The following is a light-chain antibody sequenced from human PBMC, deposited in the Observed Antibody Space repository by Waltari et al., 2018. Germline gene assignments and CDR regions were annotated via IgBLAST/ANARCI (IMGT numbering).Light chain of an antibody. Sequence: DIQMTQSPSSLSASLGDSVTITCRASQRISKYLNWYQQKPGKAPNLLIYTTSSLQSGVPSRFSGSGSGTDFALTISSLQPEDFATYYCQHSYSPPITFGQGTRLEIK. V-gene: IGKV1-39*01. CDR2: TTS. CDR1: QRISKY. CDR3: QHSYSPPIT. J-gene: IGKJ5*01.